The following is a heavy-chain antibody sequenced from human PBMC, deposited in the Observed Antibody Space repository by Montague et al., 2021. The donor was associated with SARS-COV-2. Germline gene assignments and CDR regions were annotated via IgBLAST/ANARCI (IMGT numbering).Heavy chain of an antibody. V-gene: IGHV6-1*01. D-gene: IGHD3-9*01. CDR3: ASSGITLTGLDAFDI. CDR1: GDSVSSKSVA. J-gene: IGHJ3*02. Sequence: CAISGDSVSSKSVAWNWIRQSPSRGLEWLGRTYYRSKWDSDYAESVKXRLVITPDTSKNQVSLQLNSVIPEGTAVYFCASSGITLTGLDAFDIWGQGTMVTVSS. CDR2: TYYRSKWDS.